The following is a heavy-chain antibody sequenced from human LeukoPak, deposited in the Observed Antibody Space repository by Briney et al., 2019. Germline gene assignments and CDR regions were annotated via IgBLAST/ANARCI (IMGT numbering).Heavy chain of an antibody. CDR1: GFTFSSYA. V-gene: IGHV3-30-3*01. CDR3: ARDGLDRDYYDFWSGYLSSYFDY. CDR2: ISYDGSNK. D-gene: IGHD3-3*01. J-gene: IGHJ4*02. Sequence: GRSLRLSCAASGFTFSSYAMHWVRQAPGKGLEWVAVISYDGSNKYYADSVKGRFTISRDNSKNTLYLQMNSLRAEDTAVYYCARDGLDRDYYDFWSGYLSSYFDYWGQGTLVTVSS.